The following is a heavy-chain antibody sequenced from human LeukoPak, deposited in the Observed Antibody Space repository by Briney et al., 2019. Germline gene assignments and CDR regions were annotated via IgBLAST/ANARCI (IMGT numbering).Heavy chain of an antibody. D-gene: IGHD3-3*01. CDR3: ARDGVVGVYYFDY. CDR2: INPSGGST. J-gene: IGHJ4*02. V-gene: IGHV1-46*01. CDR1: GYTFTSYY. Sequence: ASVKVSCKASGYTFTSYYMHWVRQAPGQGLEWMGIINPSGGSTNYAQKFQGRVTMTGDMSTSTVYMELSSLRSEDTAVYYCARDGVVGVYYFDYWGQGTLVTVSS.